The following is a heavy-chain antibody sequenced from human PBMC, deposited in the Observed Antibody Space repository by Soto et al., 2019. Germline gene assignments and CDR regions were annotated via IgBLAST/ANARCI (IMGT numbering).Heavy chain of an antibody. CDR2: IYYRGNT. CDR1: GDSINSDKYY. CDR3: AILEGLATISYYFDF. Sequence: QLQESGPGLVKPSETLSLTCSVSGDSINSDKYYWGWIRQPPGKGLEWIGSIYYRGNTYYNPSLQTRVTISLDKSKSEFSLRLNSVTAADSAVYFCAILEGLATISYYFDFWCQGAQGTVSS. D-gene: IGHD3-3*01. J-gene: IGHJ4*02. V-gene: IGHV4-39*01.